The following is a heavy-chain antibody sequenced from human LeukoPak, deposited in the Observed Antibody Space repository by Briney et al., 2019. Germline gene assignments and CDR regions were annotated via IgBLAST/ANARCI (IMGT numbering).Heavy chain of an antibody. CDR1: GFTFSSYG. CDR2: IWYDGSNK. V-gene: IGHV3-33*01. CDR3: ARDAFRYYDGSDGGFDP. D-gene: IGHD3-22*01. J-gene: IGHJ5*02. Sequence: GGSLRLSCAASGFTFSSYGMHWVRQAPGKGLEWVAVIWYDGSNKYYADSVKGRFTISRDNSKNTLYLQMNSLRAEDTAVYYCARDAFRYYDGSDGGFDPWGQGTLVTVSS.